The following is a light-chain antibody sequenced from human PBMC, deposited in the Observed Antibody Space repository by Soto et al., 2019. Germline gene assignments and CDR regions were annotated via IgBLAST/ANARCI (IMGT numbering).Light chain of an antibody. CDR3: QHYNSYSEA. V-gene: IGKV1-9*01. Sequence: DIQLTQSPSFLSASVGDRVTITCRASQGISSSLAWYQQRAGKATKFLIYAATTLQSGATSRFIGSGSGTEFALTISSLQPDDFATYYCQHYNSYSEAFGPGTKV. CDR1: QGISSS. J-gene: IGKJ1*01. CDR2: AAT.